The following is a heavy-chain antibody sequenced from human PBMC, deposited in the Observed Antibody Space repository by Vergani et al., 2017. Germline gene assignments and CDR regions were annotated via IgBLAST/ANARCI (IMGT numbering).Heavy chain of an antibody. CDR3: ARRDGFAVDAFDI. J-gene: IGHJ3*02. V-gene: IGHV4-30-4*01. D-gene: IGHD3-10*01. CDR1: GGSISSGDYY. Sequence: QVQLQESGPGLVKPSQTLSLTCTVSGGSISSGDYYWSWIRQPPGQGLEWIGYIYYSGSTYYNPSLKSRVTISVDTSKNQFSLKLSSVTAADTAVYYCARRDGFAVDAFDIWGQGTMVTVSS. CDR2: IYYSGST.